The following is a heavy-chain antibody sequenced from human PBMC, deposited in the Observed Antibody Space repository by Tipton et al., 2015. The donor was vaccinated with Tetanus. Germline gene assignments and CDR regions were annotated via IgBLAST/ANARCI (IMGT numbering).Heavy chain of an antibody. CDR3: ARGNNDFPKKGPFDY. CDR1: GASVRSGWHY. Sequence: LSLTCTVSGASVRSGWHYWSWIRQPPGKGLEWIGYISDGGRTNYNPSLKRRLTISVDTSKNQFSLTLNSVTAADTAFYYCARGNNDFPKKGPFDYWGQGTLVPVSA. CDR2: ISDGGRT. D-gene: IGHD3-3*01. V-gene: IGHV4-61*01. J-gene: IGHJ4*02.